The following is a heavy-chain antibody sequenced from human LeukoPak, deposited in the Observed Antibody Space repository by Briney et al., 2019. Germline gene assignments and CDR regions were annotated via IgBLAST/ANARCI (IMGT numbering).Heavy chain of an antibody. J-gene: IGHJ4*02. Sequence: PGGSLRLSCAASGLTFSKYAMNWVRQAPGKGPEWASSISGSGDTTSYADSVKGRFTISRDNSTNTLHLQMDSLRVEDTAVYFCAKRRLGSGIDYNYFDYWGQGTLVTVSS. CDR3: AKRRLGSGIDYNYFDY. V-gene: IGHV3-23*01. CDR1: GLTFSKYA. CDR2: ISGSGDTT. D-gene: IGHD2-15*01.